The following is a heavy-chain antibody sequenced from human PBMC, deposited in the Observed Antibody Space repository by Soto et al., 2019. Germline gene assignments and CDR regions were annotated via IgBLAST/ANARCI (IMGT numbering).Heavy chain of an antibody. Sequence: ASVKVSCKASGYTFTSYGISWVRQAPGQGLEWMGWISAYNGNTNYAQKLQGRVTMTTDTSTSTAYMELRSLRSDDTAVYYCARDYRGGSKLDYFDYWGQGTLVTVSS. D-gene: IGHD2-15*01. CDR2: ISAYNGNT. CDR1: GYTFTSYG. J-gene: IGHJ4*02. V-gene: IGHV1-18*01. CDR3: ARDYRGGSKLDYFDY.